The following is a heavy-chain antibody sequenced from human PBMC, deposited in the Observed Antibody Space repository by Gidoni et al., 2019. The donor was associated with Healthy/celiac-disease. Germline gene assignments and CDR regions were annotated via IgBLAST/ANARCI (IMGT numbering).Heavy chain of an antibody. CDR2: IRSKAYGGTT. CDR1: A. Sequence: AMSWFRQAPGKGLEWVGFIRSKAYGGTTEYAASVKGRFTISRDDSKSIAYLQMNSLKTEDTAVYYCTRGDGDYVEVFDPWGQGTLVTVSS. J-gene: IGHJ5*02. D-gene: IGHD4-17*01. CDR3: TRGDGDYVEVFDP. V-gene: IGHV3-49*03.